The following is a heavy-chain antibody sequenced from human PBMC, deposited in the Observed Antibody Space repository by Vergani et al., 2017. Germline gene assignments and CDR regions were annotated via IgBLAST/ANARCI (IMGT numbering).Heavy chain of an antibody. D-gene: IGHD6-13*01. CDR1: GYTFTSYG. CDR3: ARARTGYSSSWYGLDI. Sequence: QVQLVQSGAEVKKPGASVKVSCKASGYTFTSYGISWVRQAPGQGLEWMGWISAYNGGTNYAQKFQGWVTMTRDTSISTAYMELSRLRSDDTAVYYCARARTGYSSSWYGLDIWGQGTMVTVSS. J-gene: IGHJ3*02. CDR2: ISAYNGGT. V-gene: IGHV1-18*01.